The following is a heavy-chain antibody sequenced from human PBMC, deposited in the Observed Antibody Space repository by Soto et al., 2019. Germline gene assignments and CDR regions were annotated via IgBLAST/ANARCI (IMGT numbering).Heavy chain of an antibody. CDR1: GFTFSSYS. CDR3: ARGQMTTVVTSYYYYYGMDV. J-gene: IGHJ6*02. Sequence: EVQLVESGGGLVKPGGSLRLSCAASGFTFSSYSMNWVRQAPGKGLEWVSSISSSSSYIYYADSVKGRFTISRDNAKNSLYLQMNSLRAEDTAVYYCARGQMTTVVTSYYYYYGMDVWGQGTTVTVSS. V-gene: IGHV3-21*01. CDR2: ISSSSSYI. D-gene: IGHD4-17*01.